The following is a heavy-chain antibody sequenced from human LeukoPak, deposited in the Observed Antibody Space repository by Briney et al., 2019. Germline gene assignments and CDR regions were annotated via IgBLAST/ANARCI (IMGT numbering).Heavy chain of an antibody. J-gene: IGHJ4*02. Sequence: ASVKVSCKAFGYTFTSYDINWVRQATGQGLEWMGWMNPNSGNTGYAQKFQGRVTMTRNTSISTAYMELSSLRSEDTAVYYCARGRVGYDSSGYYYYFDYWGQGTLVTVSS. V-gene: IGHV1-8*01. D-gene: IGHD3-22*01. CDR3: ARGRVGYDSSGYYYYFDY. CDR2: MNPNSGNT. CDR1: GYTFTSYD.